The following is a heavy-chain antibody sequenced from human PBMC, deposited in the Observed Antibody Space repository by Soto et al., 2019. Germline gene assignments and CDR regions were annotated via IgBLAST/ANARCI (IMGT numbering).Heavy chain of an antibody. D-gene: IGHD3-22*01. CDR2: IYYSGST. CDR1: GGSISSYY. V-gene: IGHV4-59*01. CDR3: ARVASLYYYDSSGHYGMAV. Sequence: SETLSLTCTVSGGSISSYYWSWIRQPPGKGLEWIGYIYYSGSTNYNPSLKSRVTISVDTSKKQFSLKLSSVTAADTAVYYCARVASLYYYDSSGHYGMAVWGQGTTVTVSS. J-gene: IGHJ6*02.